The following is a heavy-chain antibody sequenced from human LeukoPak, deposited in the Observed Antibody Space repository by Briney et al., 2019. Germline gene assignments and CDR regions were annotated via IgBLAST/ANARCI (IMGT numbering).Heavy chain of an antibody. Sequence: GASVKVSCKASGYTFTGYYMHWVRQAPGQGLEWMGIINPSGGSTSYAQKSQGRVTMTRDTSTSTVYMELSSLRSEDTAVYYCARVLGYCTNGVCYKNWFDPWGQGTLVTVSS. CDR2: INPSGGST. J-gene: IGHJ5*02. V-gene: IGHV1-46*01. D-gene: IGHD2-8*01. CDR3: ARVLGYCTNGVCYKNWFDP. CDR1: GYTFTGYY.